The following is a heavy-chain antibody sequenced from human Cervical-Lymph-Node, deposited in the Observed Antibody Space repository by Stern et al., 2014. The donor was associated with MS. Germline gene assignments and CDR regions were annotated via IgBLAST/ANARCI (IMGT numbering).Heavy chain of an antibody. D-gene: IGHD3-22*01. Sequence: QLQLQESGPGLVKPSETLSLTCTVSGGSISSYYWSWIRQPPGKGLEWIGYIYYSGSTNYNPSLKSRVTISVDTSKNQFSLKLSSVTAADTAVYYCARGDYYDSSGYYSGYYFDYWGQGTLVTVSS. CDR2: IYYSGST. J-gene: IGHJ4*02. CDR1: GGSISSYY. V-gene: IGHV4-59*01. CDR3: ARGDYYDSSGYYSGYYFDY.